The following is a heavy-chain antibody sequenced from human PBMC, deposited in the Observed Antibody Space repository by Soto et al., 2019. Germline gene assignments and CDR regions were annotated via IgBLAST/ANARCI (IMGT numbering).Heavy chain of an antibody. CDR2: ISSSSSYI. D-gene: IGHD3-10*01. V-gene: IGHV3-21*01. J-gene: IGHJ3*02. CDR3: ARGMHGEGDAFDI. Sequence: EVQLVESGGGLVKPGGSLRLSCAASGFTFSSYSMNWVRQAPGKGLAWVSSISSSSSYIYYADSVKGRFTISRDNAKKSLYLQMNSLRAEDTAVYYCARGMHGEGDAFDIWGQGTIVTVSS. CDR1: GFTFSSYS.